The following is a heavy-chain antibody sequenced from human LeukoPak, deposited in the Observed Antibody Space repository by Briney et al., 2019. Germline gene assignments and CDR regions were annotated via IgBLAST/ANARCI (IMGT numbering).Heavy chain of an antibody. D-gene: IGHD3-16*02. CDR1: GFTFSDYY. V-gene: IGHV3-11*05. Sequence: GGSLRHSCAASGFTFSDYYMSWIRQAPGKGLEWVSYISSSSSYINYADSVKGRFTISRDNAKNSLYLQMNSLRADDTAVYYCARERLGELSYHDYWGQGTLVTVSS. CDR3: ARERLGELSYHDY. J-gene: IGHJ4*02. CDR2: ISSSSSYI.